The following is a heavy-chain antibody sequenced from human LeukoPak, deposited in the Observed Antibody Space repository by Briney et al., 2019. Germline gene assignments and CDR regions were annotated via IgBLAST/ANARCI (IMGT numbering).Heavy chain of an antibody. Sequence: GGSLRLSCAASGFTFSSYVMYWVRQAPGKGLEWVAVMSYDGSNKYYADSVKGRFTISRDNSKNTLYLQMNSLRAEDTAVYYCARDLRGYSGYDWRVATVTTFGFDYWGQGTLVTVSS. CDR1: GFTFSSYV. CDR3: ARDLRGYSGYDWRVATVTTFGFDY. CDR2: MSYDGSNK. D-gene: IGHD5-12*01. J-gene: IGHJ4*02. V-gene: IGHV3-30*14.